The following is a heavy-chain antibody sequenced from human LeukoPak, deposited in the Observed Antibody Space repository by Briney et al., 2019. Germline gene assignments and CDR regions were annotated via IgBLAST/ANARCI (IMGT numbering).Heavy chain of an antibody. CDR3: ARDRLYSSYYFDY. V-gene: IGHV3-48*03. J-gene: IGHJ4*02. D-gene: IGHD6-6*01. CDR1: GFTFSSYG. Sequence: GRSLRLSCAASGFTFSSYGMNWVRQAPGKGLEWVSYISSSGSTIYYADSVKGRFTISRDNAKNSLYLQMNSLRAEDTAVYYCARDRLYSSYYFDYWGQGTLVTVSS. CDR2: ISSSGSTI.